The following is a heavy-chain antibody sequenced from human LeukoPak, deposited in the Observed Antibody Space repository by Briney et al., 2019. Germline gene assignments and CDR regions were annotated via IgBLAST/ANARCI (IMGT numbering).Heavy chain of an antibody. J-gene: IGHJ6*03. CDR2: INPSGGST. D-gene: IGHD3-10*01. CDR3: ARSSGSPYYYYYYYMDV. V-gene: IGHV1-46*01. Sequence: ASVKVSCKASGGTFSSYAISWVRQAPGQGLEWMGIINPSGGSTSYAQKFQGRVTMTRDMSTSTVYMELSSLRSEDTAVYYCARSSGSPYYYYYYYMDVWGKGTTVTVSS. CDR1: GGTFSSYA.